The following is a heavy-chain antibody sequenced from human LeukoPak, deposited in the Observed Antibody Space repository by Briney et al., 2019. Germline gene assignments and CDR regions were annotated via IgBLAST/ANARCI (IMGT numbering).Heavy chain of an antibody. CDR3: ARETNYGGVY. Sequence: GGSLRLSCAASGFTVSDYYMSWVRKAPGKGLEWVSYISSSGSTIYYADSVKGRFTISRDNAKNSLYLQTNSLRAEDTAVYYCARETNYGGVYWGQGTLVTVSS. V-gene: IGHV3-11*01. J-gene: IGHJ4*02. CDR1: GFTVSDYY. D-gene: IGHD4-23*01. CDR2: ISSSGSTI.